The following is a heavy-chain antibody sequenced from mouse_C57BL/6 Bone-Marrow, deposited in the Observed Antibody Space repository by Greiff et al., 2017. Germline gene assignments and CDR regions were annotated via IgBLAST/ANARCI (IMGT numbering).Heavy chain of an antibody. J-gene: IGHJ4*01. Sequence: QVTLKVSGPGILQPSQTLSLTCSFSGFSLSTFGMGVGWIRPPSGKGLGWLAHIWWGDDKYYNPALKSRLTISKDTSKNQVFLKFANVETADTATYYCARIPIVEYYAMDYWGQGTSVTVSS. V-gene: IGHV8-8*01. CDR2: IWWGDDK. D-gene: IGHD1-1*01. CDR1: GFSLSTFGMG. CDR3: ARIPIVEYYAMDY.